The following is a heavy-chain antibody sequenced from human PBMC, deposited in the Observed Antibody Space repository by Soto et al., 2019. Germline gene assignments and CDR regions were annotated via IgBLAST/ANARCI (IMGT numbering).Heavy chain of an antibody. V-gene: IGHV2-70*01. Sequence: VSGPTLVNPTQTLTLTCTFSGFSLSTSGMCVSWIRQPPGKALEWLALIDWDDDKYYSTSLKTRLTISKDTSKNQVVLTMTNMDPVDTATYYCARAWFGESHYYYGMDVWGRGTTVTVSS. D-gene: IGHD3-10*01. J-gene: IGHJ6*02. CDR1: GFSLSTSGMC. CDR3: ARAWFGESHYYYGMDV. CDR2: IDWDDDK.